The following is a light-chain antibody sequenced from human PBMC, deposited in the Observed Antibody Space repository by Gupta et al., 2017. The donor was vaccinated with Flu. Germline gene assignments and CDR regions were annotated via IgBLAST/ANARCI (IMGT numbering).Light chain of an antibody. CDR3: QQSNNFPDT. CDR2: GGS. V-gene: IGKV1-12*01. Sequence: DVQLTQSPPSVSASVGDTVTITCRASPGISTWLAWYQQKPGGAPNLLIFGGSHLETGVPSRFRGSASGTDFSLTISSLQPEDSATSYCQQSNNFPDTFGPGTKVDIK. J-gene: IGKJ3*01. CDR1: PGISTW.